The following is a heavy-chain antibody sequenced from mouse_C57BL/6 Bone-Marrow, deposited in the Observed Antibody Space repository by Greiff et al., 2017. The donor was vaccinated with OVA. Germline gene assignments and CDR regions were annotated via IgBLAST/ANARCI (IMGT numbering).Heavy chain of an antibody. CDR3: ARDYGSSWYYFDY. J-gene: IGHJ2*01. D-gene: IGHD1-1*01. CDR1: GYSITSGYY. CDR2: ISYDGSN. Sequence: DVQLQESGPGLVKPSQSLSLTCSVTGYSITSGYYWNWIRQFPGNKLEWMGYISYDGSNNYNPSLENRISITRDTSRNQFFLKLNSVTTEDTATYYCARDYGSSWYYFDYRGQGTTRTVSS. V-gene: IGHV3-6*01.